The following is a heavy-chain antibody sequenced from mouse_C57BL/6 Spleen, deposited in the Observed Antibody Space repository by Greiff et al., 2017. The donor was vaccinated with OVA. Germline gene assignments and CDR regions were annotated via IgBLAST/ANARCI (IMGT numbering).Heavy chain of an antibody. V-gene: IGHV1-69*01. CDR3: ATWLPLYAMDY. J-gene: IGHJ4*01. D-gene: IGHD2-2*01. CDR2: IDPSDSYT. Sequence: QVQLQQPGAELVMPGASVKLSCKASGYTFTSYWMHWVKQRPGQGLEWIGEIDPSDSYTNYNQKFKGKSTLTVDKSSSTAYMQLSSLTSEDSAVYYCATWLPLYAMDYWGQGTSVTVSS. CDR1: GYTFTSYW.